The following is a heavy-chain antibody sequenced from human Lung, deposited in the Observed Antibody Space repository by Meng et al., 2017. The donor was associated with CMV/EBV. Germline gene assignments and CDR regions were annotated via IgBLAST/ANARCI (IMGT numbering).Heavy chain of an antibody. CDR2: ISAYNGNT. V-gene: IGHV1-18*01. CDR3: ARDLNWFDP. Sequence: ASXXVSCKASGYTFTGYGISWVRQAPGQGLEWMGWISAYNGNTNYAQKLQGRVTMNTDTSTSKAYMELRSLRSDDTAVYYCARDLNWFDPWGQGTLVTVSS. J-gene: IGHJ5*02. CDR1: GYTFTGYG.